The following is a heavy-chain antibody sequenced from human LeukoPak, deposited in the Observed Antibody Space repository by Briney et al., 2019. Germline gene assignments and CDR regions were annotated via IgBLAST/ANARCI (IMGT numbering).Heavy chain of an antibody. V-gene: IGHV3-23*01. J-gene: IGHJ4*02. Sequence: GGSLRLSCAASGFTFSSCAMSWVRQASGKGLEYVSAIGGNGRNTYYADSVKGRFTISRDNSKNTLYLQMNSLGAEDTAIYYCAKDQESYDSWSGYYIDWGQGTVVTVSS. CDR1: GFTFSSCA. D-gene: IGHD3-3*01. CDR2: IGGNGRNT. CDR3: AKDQESYDSWSGYYID.